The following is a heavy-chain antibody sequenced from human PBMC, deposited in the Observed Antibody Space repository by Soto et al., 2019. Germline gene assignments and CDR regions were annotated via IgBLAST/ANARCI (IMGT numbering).Heavy chain of an antibody. CDR2: IKSKSDGRAS. CDR3: MTVPPIRYFDWVFNPYSFGV. V-gene: IGHV3-15*01. D-gene: IGHD3-9*01. J-gene: IGHJ3*01. CDR1: GFSFDKVW. Sequence: EAQLVESGGGLVEPGGSLRLSCAASGFSFDKVWMAWVRQTPGQGLEWIGHIKSKSDGRASDYAAPVKGRFIISTDDSRITVHLDMDSLRSEDTAVYYSMTVPPIRYFDWVFNPYSFGVWGQGTMVTVSS.